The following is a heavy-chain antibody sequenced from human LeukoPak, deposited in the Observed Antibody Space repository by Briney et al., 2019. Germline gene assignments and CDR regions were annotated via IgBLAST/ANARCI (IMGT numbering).Heavy chain of an antibody. CDR1: GGSISSYS. D-gene: IGHD6-13*01. Sequence: PSETLSLTCTVSGGSISSYSWNWIRQPPGKGLEWIGYIYYSGTTNYNPSLKSRVTISVDTSKNQFSLKLSSVTAADTAVYYCARGVYIAAAQYGYWGQGTLVTVSP. J-gene: IGHJ4*02. CDR2: IYYSGTT. CDR3: ARGVYIAAAQYGY. V-gene: IGHV4-59*01.